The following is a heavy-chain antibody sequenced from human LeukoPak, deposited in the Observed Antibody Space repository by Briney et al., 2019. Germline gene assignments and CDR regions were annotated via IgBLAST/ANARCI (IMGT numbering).Heavy chain of an antibody. CDR2: IWYDGSNK. D-gene: IGHD4-17*01. V-gene: IGHV3-33*01. Sequence: PGRSLRLSCAASGFTFSSYDMHWVRQAPGKGLEWVAVIWYDGSNKYCADSVKGRFTISRDNSKNTLYLQMNSLRAEDTAVYYCASTTVTTSVYYYYYYGMDVWGQGTTVTVSS. J-gene: IGHJ6*02. CDR1: GFTFSSYD. CDR3: ASTTVTTSVYYYYYYGMDV.